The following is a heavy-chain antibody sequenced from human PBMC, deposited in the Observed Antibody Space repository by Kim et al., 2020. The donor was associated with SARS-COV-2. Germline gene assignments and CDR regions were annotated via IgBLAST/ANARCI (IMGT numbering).Heavy chain of an antibody. J-gene: IGHJ6*02. Sequence: SETLSLTCTVSGGSISSYYWSWIRQPAGKGLEWIGRIYSSGSTNYNPSLKSRVTMSVDTSKNQFSLKLSSVTAADTAVYYCARGATVGATNYYYGMDVWGQGTTVTVSS. CDR2: IYSSGST. CDR3: ARGATVGATNYYYGMDV. V-gene: IGHV4-4*07. CDR1: GGSISSYY. D-gene: IGHD1-26*01.